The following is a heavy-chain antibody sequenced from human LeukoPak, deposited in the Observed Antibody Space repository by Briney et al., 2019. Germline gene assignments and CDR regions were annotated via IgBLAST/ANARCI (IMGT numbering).Heavy chain of an antibody. J-gene: IGHJ4*02. Sequence: GGSLRLSCAASGFTLSHYAMSWVRQAPGRGLEWVSTIGGGGGSTDYTDSVKGRFTISRDNSKNTLYLQMSSLGAEDTAVYYCAKGHRYCTSGNCNSAIDYWGQGTLVTVSS. D-gene: IGHD2-15*01. CDR2: IGGGGGST. V-gene: IGHV3-23*01. CDR1: GFTLSHYA. CDR3: AKGHRYCTSGNCNSAIDY.